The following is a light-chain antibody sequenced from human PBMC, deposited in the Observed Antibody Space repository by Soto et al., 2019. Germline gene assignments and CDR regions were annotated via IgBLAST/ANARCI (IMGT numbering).Light chain of an antibody. J-gene: IGKJ1*01. CDR2: GAS. Sequence: DILMTQSPSTLSASVGETVTLTCRASQSTSSWVAWYQQRPGKPPKLVIYGASTLDRGVPSRFSGSGSGTEFTLTIISLQPDDFATYYCQQYASFSPAFGQGTKVDI. V-gene: IGKV1-5*03. CDR1: QSTSSW. CDR3: QQYASFSPA.